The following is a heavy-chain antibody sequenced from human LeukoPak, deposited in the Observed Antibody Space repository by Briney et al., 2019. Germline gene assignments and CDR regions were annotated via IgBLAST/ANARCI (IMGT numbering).Heavy chain of an antibody. CDR1: GFTFSSYA. J-gene: IGHJ4*02. CDR2: ISSGGSNT. CDR3: TRIKYSTGWSGDY. V-gene: IGHV3-23*01. Sequence: GGSLRLSCAASGFTFSSYAMSWVRQAPGKGLEWVSSISSGGSNTYYADSVKGRFTISRDNSKNTLYLQMNSLRAEDTAIYYCTRIKYSTGWSGDYWGQGALVTVSS. D-gene: IGHD6-25*01.